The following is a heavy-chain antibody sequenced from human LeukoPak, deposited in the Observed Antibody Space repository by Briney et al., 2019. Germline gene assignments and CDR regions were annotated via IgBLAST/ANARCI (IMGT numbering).Heavy chain of an antibody. CDR1: GGTFSSYA. D-gene: IGHD2-15*01. V-gene: IGHV1-69*06. J-gene: IGHJ3*02. CDR2: IIPIFGTA. CDR3: ARDPSVGMDCSGGSCYSDAFDI. Sequence: SVKVSCKASGGTFSSYAISWVRQAPGQGLEWMGGIIPIFGTANYAQKFQGRVTITADKSTSTAYMELSSLRSEDTAVYYCARDPSVGMDCSGGSCYSDAFDIWGQGTMVTVSS.